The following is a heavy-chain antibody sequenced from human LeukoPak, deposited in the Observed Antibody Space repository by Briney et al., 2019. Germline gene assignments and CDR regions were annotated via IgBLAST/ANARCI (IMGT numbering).Heavy chain of an antibody. D-gene: IGHD3-22*01. V-gene: IGHV3-7*05. J-gene: IGHJ3*01. Sequence: QPGGSLRLSCAASGFTISKHWMSWVRQAPGKGLEWEANIKQDGGEKYYVDSVKGRFTLSRDNAENSVYLQMNSLRAEDTAVYYCARDPSYYVDSSGYYDDFDLWGQGTMVTVTS. CDR3: ARDPSYYVDSSGYYDDFDL. CDR2: IKQDGGEK. CDR1: GFTISKHW.